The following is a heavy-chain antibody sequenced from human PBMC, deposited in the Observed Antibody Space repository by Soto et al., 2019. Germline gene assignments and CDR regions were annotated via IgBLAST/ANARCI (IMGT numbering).Heavy chain of an antibody. Sequence: EVQLVESGGGLVKPGESLRLSCAASDLSFSNAYINWVRQAPGKGLEWVGRIKSKTDGGTIDYAAPVKGRFIISRDDSSNTVYLQMNSLKTEDTAVYYCTTRGALGYWGQGTLFTVSS. CDR2: IKSKTDGGTI. V-gene: IGHV3-15*07. CDR1: DLSFSNAY. D-gene: IGHD2-15*01. J-gene: IGHJ4*02. CDR3: TTRGALGY.